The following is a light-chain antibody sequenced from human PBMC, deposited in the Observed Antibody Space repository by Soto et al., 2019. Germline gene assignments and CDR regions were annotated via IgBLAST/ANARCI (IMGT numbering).Light chain of an antibody. CDR3: AAWDDSLSDVV. Sequence: QSVLTQPPSASGTPGQTVTISSSGSSSNIGTNYVSWYQQLPGTAPKLLIYGNNQRPSGVPDRFSGSRSGTSASLAISGLRSEDEADYYCAAWDDSLSDVVFGGGTQLTVL. J-gene: IGLJ2*01. CDR2: GNN. CDR1: SSNIGTNY. V-gene: IGLV1-47*01.